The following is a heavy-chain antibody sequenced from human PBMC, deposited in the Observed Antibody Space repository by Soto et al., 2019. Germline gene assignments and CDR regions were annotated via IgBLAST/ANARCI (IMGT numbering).Heavy chain of an antibody. CDR2: IIPILGIA. D-gene: IGHD3-10*01. J-gene: IGHJ4*02. Sequence: QVQLVQSGAEVKKPGSSVKVSCKASGGTFSSYTISWVRQAPGQGLEWMGRIIPILGIANYAQKFQGRVRITGAQPTVPAYLERSSMRSEATAVYYCARSSYGSVQLLSLDFWGQGTLVTVSS. CDR3: ARSSYGSVQLLSLDF. V-gene: IGHV1-69*02. CDR1: GGTFSSYT.